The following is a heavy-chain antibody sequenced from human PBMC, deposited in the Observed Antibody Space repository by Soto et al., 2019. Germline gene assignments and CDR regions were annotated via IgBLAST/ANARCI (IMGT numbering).Heavy chain of an antibody. J-gene: IGHJ4*02. Sequence: VKVSCKASGFTFTNYGITWVRQASGQGLEWMGWISASKGNTNYAQKFQGRVTMTTDTSTSTAYMELRSLRSDDMAVYYCASRSGQLPYYFDYWGQGTQVTVSS. CDR1: GFTFTNYG. CDR2: ISASKGNT. V-gene: IGHV1-18*03. CDR3: ASRSGQLPYYFDY. D-gene: IGHD6-6*01.